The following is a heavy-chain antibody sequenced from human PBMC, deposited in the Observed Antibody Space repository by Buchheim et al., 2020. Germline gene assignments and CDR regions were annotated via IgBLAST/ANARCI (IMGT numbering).Heavy chain of an antibody. V-gene: IGHV4-34*01. CDR3: ARHPEYSYGIVDY. CDR2: IDHSGNT. CDR1: GGSFNGYY. J-gene: IGHJ4*02. Sequence: QVQLQQWGAGLLKPSETLSLPCTVYGGSFNGYYWTWIRQSPGKGLEWIGEIDHSGNTRYNPSLKSRVTISIDTSKKQFSLKLSSVTAADTALYYYARHPEYSYGIVDYWGQGTL. D-gene: IGHD5-18*01.